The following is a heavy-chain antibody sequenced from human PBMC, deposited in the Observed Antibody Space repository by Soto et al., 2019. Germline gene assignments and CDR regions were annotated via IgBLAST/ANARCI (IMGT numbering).Heavy chain of an antibody. CDR2: IYYNVNT. CDR1: GGSISSYY. CDR3: ARETYGDYVGYFDP. Sequence: SETLSLTCTVSGGSISSYYWSWIRQPPGKGLEWIGYIYYNVNTNYNPSLKSRVTISVDTSKNQFSLKLSSVTAADTAVYYCARETYGDYVGYFDPWGQGIQVTVSS. J-gene: IGHJ5*02. D-gene: IGHD4-17*01. V-gene: IGHV4-59*12.